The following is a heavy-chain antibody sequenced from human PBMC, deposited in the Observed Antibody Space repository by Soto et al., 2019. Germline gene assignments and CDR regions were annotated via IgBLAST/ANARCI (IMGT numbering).Heavy chain of an antibody. J-gene: IGHJ4*02. CDR2: ISAYNGNT. Sequence: ASAKVSCKASGYTFTNYVIRLVRQAPGQGLEWMGWISAYNGNTNYAQKLQGRVTMTTDTSTSTAYMELRSLRSDDTAVYYCARDQWLAPFDYWGQGTLVTVSS. V-gene: IGHV1-18*01. D-gene: IGHD6-19*01. CDR3: ARDQWLAPFDY. CDR1: GYTFTNYV.